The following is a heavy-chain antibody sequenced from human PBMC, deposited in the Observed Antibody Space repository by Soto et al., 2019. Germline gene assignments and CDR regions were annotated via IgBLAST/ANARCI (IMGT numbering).Heavy chain of an antibody. V-gene: IGHV4-39*01. CDR1: GGSISRSSYY. D-gene: IGHD3-10*01. J-gene: IGHJ4*02. Sequence: QLQLQESGPGLVKPSETLSLTCTVSGGSISRSSYYWGWIRQPPGKGLGWIGSIYYSGSTQYNPSLNIRVTIPVNTSKNQFSLMLSSVTVADTAVYYCATLCFGAADYWGQGTRVTVSS. CDR3: ATLCFGAADY. CDR2: IYYSGST.